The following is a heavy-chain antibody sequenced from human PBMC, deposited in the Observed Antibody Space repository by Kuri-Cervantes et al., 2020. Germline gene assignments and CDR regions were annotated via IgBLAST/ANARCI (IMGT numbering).Heavy chain of an antibody. CDR2: TSCDEYKK. Sequence: GGSLRLSCAASGFTFSSYGMHWVRQAPGKGLECVTFTSCDEYKKYNAASVKGRFTISRDNSKNTLYLQMNSLRAEDTAVYYCARGGSRRTAGWVHSIGYWGQGTLVTVSS. CDR1: GFTFSSYG. J-gene: IGHJ4*02. V-gene: IGHV3-30*03. CDR3: ARGGSRRTAGWVHSIGY. D-gene: IGHD2-21*02.